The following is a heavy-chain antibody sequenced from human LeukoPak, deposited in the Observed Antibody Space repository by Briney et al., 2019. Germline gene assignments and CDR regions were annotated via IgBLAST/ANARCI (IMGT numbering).Heavy chain of an antibody. D-gene: IGHD6-13*01. V-gene: IGHV3-74*01. Sequence: GGSLRLSCAASVFTFTSYLMHWVRQALGKGLVWGSRINSDGSSTSYADSVKGRFTISRDNAKNTLYLQMNSLRAEDTAVYYCARGDLSRSWYRRVWYFDLWGRGTLVTVSS. CDR1: VFTFTSYL. CDR3: ARGDLSRSWYRRVWYFDL. J-gene: IGHJ2*01. CDR2: INSDGSST.